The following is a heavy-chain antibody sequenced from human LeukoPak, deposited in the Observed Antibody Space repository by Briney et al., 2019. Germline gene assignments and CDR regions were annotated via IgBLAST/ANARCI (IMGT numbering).Heavy chain of an antibody. J-gene: IGHJ4*02. CDR3: AKGGRNCGGDCYYDF. D-gene: IGHD2-21*01. Sequence: GSLRLSSAASEFTFSSYVMNWVRQAPGKGLEWVSAIGGSGDTTYYADSVKGRFTISRDNSKNTLYLEMNSLRAEDTALYYCAKGGRNCGGDCYYDFWGQGTLVTVSS. CDR2: IGGSGDTT. CDR1: EFTFSSYV. V-gene: IGHV3-23*01.